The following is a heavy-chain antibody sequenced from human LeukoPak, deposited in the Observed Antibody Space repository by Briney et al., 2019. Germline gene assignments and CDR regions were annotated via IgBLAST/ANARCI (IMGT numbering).Heavy chain of an antibody. V-gene: IGHV3-30*04. CDR1: GFTFSSYA. CDR2: ISYDRSLK. CDR3: ARDPTAVANLPQYYLDY. D-gene: IGHD4-23*01. Sequence: PGGSLRLSCAASGFTFSSYAMHWVRQAPGKGLERVAVISYDRSLKYYADSVRGRFTISSDNSKNTLYLQMNSLRVEDTAVYYCARDPTAVANLPQYYLDYWGQGILVTVSS. J-gene: IGHJ4*02.